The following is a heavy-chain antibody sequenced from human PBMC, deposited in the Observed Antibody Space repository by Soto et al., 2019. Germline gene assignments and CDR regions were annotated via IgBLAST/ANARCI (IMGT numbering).Heavy chain of an antibody. J-gene: IGHJ4*02. CDR3: AREVAVAGYFDY. CDR2: ISAYNGNT. V-gene: IGHV1-18*01. CDR1: GYTCTSYG. Sequence: QVQLVQSGAEVKKPGASVKVSCKASGYTCTSYGISWVRQAPGQGLEWMGWISAYNGNTNYAQKLQGRVTMTTDTATSTGYMALRSRRSDATAVYECAREVAVAGYFDYWGKGTLVTFSA. D-gene: IGHD6-19*01.